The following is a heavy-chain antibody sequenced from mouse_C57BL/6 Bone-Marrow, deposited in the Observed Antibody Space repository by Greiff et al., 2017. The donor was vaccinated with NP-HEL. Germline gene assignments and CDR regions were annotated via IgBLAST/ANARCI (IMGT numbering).Heavy chain of an antibody. CDR3: ARGPLYGSSYAGYFDV. J-gene: IGHJ1*03. CDR1: GYSFTDYN. Sequence: EVQLQESGPELVKPGASVKISCKASGYSFTDYNMNWVKQSNGKSLEWIGVINPNYGTTSYNQKFKGKATLTVDQSSSTAYMQLNSLTSEDSAVYYCARGPLYGSSYAGYFDVWGTGTTVTVSS. V-gene: IGHV1-39*01. D-gene: IGHD1-1*01. CDR2: INPNYGTT.